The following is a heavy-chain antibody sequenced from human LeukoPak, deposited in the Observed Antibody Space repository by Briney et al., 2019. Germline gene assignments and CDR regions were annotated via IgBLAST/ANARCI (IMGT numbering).Heavy chain of an antibody. J-gene: IGHJ4*02. CDR3: TRQQLVLDY. V-gene: IGHV3-23*01. D-gene: IGHD6-13*01. CDR2: ISDTGGRT. Sequence: GGSLRLSCAVSGITLSNYGVTWVRQAPGKGLEWVAGISDTGGRTNYADSVKGRFTISRDNPKNTLYLQMNSLRAEDTAVYFCTRQQLVLDYWGQGTLVTVSS. CDR1: GITLSNYG.